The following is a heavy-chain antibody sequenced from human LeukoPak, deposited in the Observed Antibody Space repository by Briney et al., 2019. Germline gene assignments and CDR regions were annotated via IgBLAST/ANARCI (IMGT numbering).Heavy chain of an antibody. J-gene: IGHJ6*02. CDR3: ARDAVDCSGGSCYYYGMDV. D-gene: IGHD2-15*01. Sequence: APVKVSCKASGYTFTGYYMHWVRQAPGQGLEWMGWINPNSGGTNYAQKFQGRVTMTRDTSISTAYMELSRLRSDDTAVYYCARDAVDCSGGSCYYYGMDVWGQGTTVTVSS. V-gene: IGHV1-2*02. CDR2: INPNSGGT. CDR1: GYTFTGYY.